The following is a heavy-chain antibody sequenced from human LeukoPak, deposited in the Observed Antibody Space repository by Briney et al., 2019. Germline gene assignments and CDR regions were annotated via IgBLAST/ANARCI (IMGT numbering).Heavy chain of an antibody. J-gene: IGHJ3*02. CDR1: GYTFISYG. D-gene: IGHD3-22*01. V-gene: IGHV1-18*01. Sequence: ASVKVSCKASGYTFISYGIIWERQAPGQGPEWMGWISAYNGNTNYAQKLQGRVTMTTDTSTSTAYMELRSLRSDDTAVYYCAREGFHYDSSGYYYVDAYDIWGQGTMVTVSS. CDR2: ISAYNGNT. CDR3: AREGFHYDSSGYYYVDAYDI.